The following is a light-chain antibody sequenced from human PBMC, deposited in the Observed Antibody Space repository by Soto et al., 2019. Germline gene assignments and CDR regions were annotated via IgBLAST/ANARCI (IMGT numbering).Light chain of an antibody. CDR3: SSYTSSSTYV. Sequence: QSALTQPASVSGSPGQSITISCTGTSSDVGGYNYVSWYQQHPGKAPKLMIYDVSNRPSEVSNRFSGSKSGNTASLTISGLQAGVEADYYCSSYTSSSTYVFGTGTKLTVL. V-gene: IGLV2-14*01. CDR2: DVS. J-gene: IGLJ1*01. CDR1: SSDVGGYNY.